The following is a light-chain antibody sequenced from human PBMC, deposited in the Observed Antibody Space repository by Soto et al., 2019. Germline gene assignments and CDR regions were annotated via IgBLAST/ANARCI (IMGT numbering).Light chain of an antibody. J-gene: IGKJ2*01. CDR1: QSVSSSY. CDR3: QQYGSSPPYT. CDR2: GAS. Sequence: EIVLTQSPGTLSLSPGERVTLSCRASQSVSSSYLAWYQQKPGQATRLLIYGASSRATGIPDRLSGSGSGTDFTLLIIRLEHEDFAVYYCQQYGSSPPYTFGQGTKLEIK. V-gene: IGKV3-20*01.